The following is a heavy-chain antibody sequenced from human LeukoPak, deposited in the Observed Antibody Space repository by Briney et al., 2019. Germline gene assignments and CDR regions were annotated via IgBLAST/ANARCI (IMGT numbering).Heavy chain of an antibody. CDR1: GYTFTGYY. J-gene: IGHJ6*02. Sequence: ASVKVSCKASGYTFTGYYMHWVRQAPGQGLEWIGRINPNSGGTNYAQKFQGRVTMTRDTSISTAYMELSRLRSDDTAVYYCAGGIRNTMVRGVLPYYYYYGMDVWGQGTTVTVSS. D-gene: IGHD3-10*01. V-gene: IGHV1-2*06. CDR2: INPNSGGT. CDR3: AGGIRNTMVRGVLPYYYYYGMDV.